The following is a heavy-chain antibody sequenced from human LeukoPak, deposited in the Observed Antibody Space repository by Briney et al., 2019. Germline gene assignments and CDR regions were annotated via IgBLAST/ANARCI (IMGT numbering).Heavy chain of an antibody. J-gene: IGHJ4*02. V-gene: IGHV1-69*06. Sequence: SAKVSCKASGGTFSSYAISWVRQAPGQGLEWMGGIIPIFGTANYAQKFQGRVTITADKSTSTAYMELSSLRSEDTAVYYCARDQEIAWPRTEYFDYWGQGTLVTVSS. CDR3: ARDQEIAWPRTEYFDY. D-gene: IGHD5-12*01. CDR1: GGTFSSYA. CDR2: IIPIFGTA.